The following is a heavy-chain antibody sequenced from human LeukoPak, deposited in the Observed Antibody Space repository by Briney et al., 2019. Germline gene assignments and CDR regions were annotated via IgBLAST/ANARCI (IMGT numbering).Heavy chain of an antibody. Sequence: SETLSLTCAVYGGSFSGYYWSWIRQPPGKGLEWIGEINHSGSTNYNPSLKSRVTISADTSKNQFSLKLSSVTAADTAVYYCARANLYSSGRRFWFDPWGQGTLVTVSS. CDR1: GGSFSGYY. V-gene: IGHV4-34*01. D-gene: IGHD6-19*01. CDR2: INHSGST. CDR3: ARANLYSSGRRFWFDP. J-gene: IGHJ5*02.